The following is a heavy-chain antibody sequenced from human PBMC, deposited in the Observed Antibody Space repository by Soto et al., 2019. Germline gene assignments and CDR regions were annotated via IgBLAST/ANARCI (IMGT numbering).Heavy chain of an antibody. J-gene: IGHJ6*03. V-gene: IGHV1-46*03. D-gene: IGHD2-2*03. CDR3: ARASGYCSSTSCYVGSPYYYYYMDV. CDR1: GYPFTSYS. Sequence: ASVKVSCKASGYPFTSYSIHWVRQAPGQGLEWMGIINPSGGGTNYVQKFQGRVTMTRDTSTSTVYMEMSSLRSEDTAVYYCARASGYCSSTSCYVGSPYYYYYMDVWGKGTTVTVSS. CDR2: INPSGGGT.